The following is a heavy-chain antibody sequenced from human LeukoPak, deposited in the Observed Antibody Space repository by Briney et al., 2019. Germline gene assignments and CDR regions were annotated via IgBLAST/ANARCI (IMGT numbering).Heavy chain of an antibody. CDR2: ISAYNGNT. V-gene: IGHV1-18*01. CDR1: GYTFTSYG. Sequence: ASVKVSCKGSGYTFTSYGISWVRQAPGQGLEWMGWISAYNGNTNYAQKLQGRVTMTTDTSTSTAYMELRSLRSDDTAVYYCASGSRYFDWYDYWGQGTLVTVSS. D-gene: IGHD3-9*01. J-gene: IGHJ4*02. CDR3: ASGSRYFDWYDY.